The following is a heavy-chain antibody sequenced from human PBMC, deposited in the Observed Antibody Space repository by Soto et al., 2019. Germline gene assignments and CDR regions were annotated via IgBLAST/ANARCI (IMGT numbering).Heavy chain of an antibody. CDR3: ARVISYSGYDC. D-gene: IGHD5-12*01. J-gene: IGHJ4*02. CDR2: LYSGGST. CDR1: GFTVSSNY. V-gene: IGHV3-53*02. Sequence: EVQLVETGGGLVQPGGSLRLSCAASGFTVSSNYMSWVRQAPGKGMVWVSILYSGGSTYYADSVKGRFTSSRDNSKNTLYLQMNSMRAENTAVYYCARVISYSGYDCWGQGTLVTVSS.